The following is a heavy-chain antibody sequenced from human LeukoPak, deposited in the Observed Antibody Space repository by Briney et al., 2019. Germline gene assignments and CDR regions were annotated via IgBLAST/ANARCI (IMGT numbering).Heavy chain of an antibody. CDR1: GFTFSNYA. D-gene: IGHD1-26*01. V-gene: IGHV3-30-3*01. CDR3: ARDAYSGSYLDY. Sequence: GGSLRLSCAASGFTFSNYALHWVRQAPGKGLEWVAVISYDGSNKYYADSVKGRFTISRDNSKNTLYLQMNSLRAEDTAVYYCARDAYSGSYLDYWGQGTLVTVSS. J-gene: IGHJ4*02. CDR2: ISYDGSNK.